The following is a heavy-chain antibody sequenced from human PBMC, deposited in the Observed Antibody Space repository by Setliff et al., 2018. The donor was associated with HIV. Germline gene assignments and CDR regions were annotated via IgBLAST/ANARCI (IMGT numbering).Heavy chain of an antibody. CDR2: RYYGETT. V-gene: IGHV4-59*11. J-gene: IGHJ1*01. CDR3: ARGPVYCGGRGDNCHGFQY. CDR1: GGSIRGHY. D-gene: IGHD2-21*01. Sequence: SETLSLTCTVSGGSIRGHYWSWMRQPPGKALEWIGYRYYGETTNYNPSLKSRVTISGDTSRNEFSLKLNSVTAADTAVYSCARGPVYCGGRGDNCHGFQYWAQGTLVTVSS.